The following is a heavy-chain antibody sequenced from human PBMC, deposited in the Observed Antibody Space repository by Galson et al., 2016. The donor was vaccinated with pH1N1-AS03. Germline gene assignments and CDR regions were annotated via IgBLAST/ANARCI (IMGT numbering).Heavy chain of an antibody. CDR3: ARVEGIASTPGA. Sequence: SVKVSCKASGYDFTTYYIHWVRQAPGQGLEWMGFINTYTGRTRYAQKFQRRVTMTRDTSITTAFMELRGLASDDSASYFCARVEGIASTPGAWGQGTLVTVS. CDR1: GYDFTTYY. J-gene: IGHJ4*03. CDR2: INTYTGRT. D-gene: IGHD6-13*01. V-gene: IGHV1-2*02.